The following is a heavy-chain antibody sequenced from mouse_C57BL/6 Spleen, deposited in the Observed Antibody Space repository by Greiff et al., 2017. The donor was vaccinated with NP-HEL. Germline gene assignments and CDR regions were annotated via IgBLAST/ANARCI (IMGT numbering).Heavy chain of an antibody. V-gene: IGHV1-26*01. CDR3: AREGFYGSRFAY. Sequence: EVQLQQSGPELVKPGASVKISCKASGYTFTGYYMNWVKQSHGKSLEWIGDINPNNGGTSYNQKFKGKATLTVDKSSSTAYMELRSLTSEDSAVYYCAREGFYGSRFAYWGQGTLVTVSA. CDR1: GYTFTGYY. CDR2: INPNNGGT. D-gene: IGHD1-1*01. J-gene: IGHJ3*01.